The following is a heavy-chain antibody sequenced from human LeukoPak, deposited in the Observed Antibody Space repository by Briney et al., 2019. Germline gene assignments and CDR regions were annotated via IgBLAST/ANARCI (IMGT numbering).Heavy chain of an antibody. CDR2: ISSSSSYI. CDR1: GFTFSSYW. CDR3: ARPVYDFWSADDAFDI. Sequence: GGSLRLSCAASGFTFSSYWMHWVRQAPGKGLEWVSSISSSSSYIYYADSVKGRFTISRDNAKNSLYLQMNSLRAEDTAVYYCARPVYDFWSADDAFDIWGQGTMVTVSS. D-gene: IGHD3-3*01. J-gene: IGHJ3*02. V-gene: IGHV3-21*01.